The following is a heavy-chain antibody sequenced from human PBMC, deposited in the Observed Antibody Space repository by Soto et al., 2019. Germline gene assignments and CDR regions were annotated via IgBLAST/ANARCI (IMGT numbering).Heavy chain of an antibody. J-gene: IGHJ4*02. V-gene: IGHV4-4*02. CDR2: IYRTGST. CDR1: GGSFTSNNW. CDR3: ASRDPGTSVDY. D-gene: IGHD1-7*01. Sequence: SETLSLTCAVSGGSFTSNNWWTWVRQPPGQGLEWIGEIYRTGSTNYHPSLKSRVTISLDKAENQFSLKVTSLTAADTAVYYCASRDPGTSVDYWGQGTLVSVSS.